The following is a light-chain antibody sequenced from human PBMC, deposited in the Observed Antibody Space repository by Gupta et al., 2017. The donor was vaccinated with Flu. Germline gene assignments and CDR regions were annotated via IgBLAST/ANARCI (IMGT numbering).Light chain of an antibody. CDR1: QSITSW. Sequence: DIQMTQSPSTLSASVGDSVTITCRASQSITSWLAWYQQKPGKAPKLLIYQASTLGSGVPSRSSGSGSGTEFTLTITSLQPDDFATYYCQQYSSYSTFGQGTKVE. CDR3: QQYSSYST. CDR2: QAS. J-gene: IGKJ1*01. V-gene: IGKV1-5*03.